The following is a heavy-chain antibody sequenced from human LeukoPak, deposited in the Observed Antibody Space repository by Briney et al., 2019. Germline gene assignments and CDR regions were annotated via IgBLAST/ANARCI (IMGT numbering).Heavy chain of an antibody. J-gene: IGHJ4*02. CDR3: ALDRRASGSYYAD. Sequence: PSETLSLTCAVSGVSISGSNWWSWVRQSPGKGLEGSGEIYHRVSTNYNPSLKSRVITSVDKSKTHFSLKLSSVTAADTAMYYCALDRRASGSYYADWGQGTLVTVSS. V-gene: IGHV4-4*02. CDR1: GVSISGSNW. D-gene: IGHD1-26*01. CDR2: IYHRVST.